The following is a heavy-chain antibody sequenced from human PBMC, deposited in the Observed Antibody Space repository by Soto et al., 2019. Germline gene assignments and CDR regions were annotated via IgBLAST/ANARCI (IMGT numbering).Heavy chain of an antibody. CDR2: IYYSGST. CDR1: GGSISSSSYY. Sequence: QLQLQESGPGLVKPSETLSLTCTVSGGSISSSSYYWGWIRQPPGKGLEWIGSIYYSGSTYYNPSLNSKVTISVDKCKNQLSLNLSSVTAAKTSVYYCARHTGNGLYYFDYCGQGTLVTV. V-gene: IGHV4-39*01. J-gene: IGHJ4*02. CDR3: ARHTGNGLYYFDY. D-gene: IGHD2-8*01.